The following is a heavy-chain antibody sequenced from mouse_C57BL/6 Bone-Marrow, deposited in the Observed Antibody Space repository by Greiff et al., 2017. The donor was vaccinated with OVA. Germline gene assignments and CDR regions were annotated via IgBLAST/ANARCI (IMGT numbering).Heavy chain of an antibody. J-gene: IGHJ4*01. D-gene: IGHD4-1*01. CDR2: IYPGSGST. CDR1: GYTFTSYW. V-gene: IGHV1-55*01. CDR3: ARVGRYYAMDY. Sequence: QVQLQQSGAELVKPGASVKMSCKASGYTFTSYWITWVKQRPGQGLEWIGDIYPGSGSTNYNEKFKSKATLTVDTSSSTAYMQLSSLTSEDSAVYYCARVGRYYAMDYWGQGTSVTVSS.